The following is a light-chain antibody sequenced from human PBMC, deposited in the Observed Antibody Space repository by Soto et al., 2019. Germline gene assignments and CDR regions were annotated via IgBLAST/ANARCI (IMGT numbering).Light chain of an antibody. Sequence: QSVLTQPPSASGTPGQRVTISCSGSSSNIGSNYVYWYQQLPGTAPKLLIYRNNQRPSGVPDRFSGSKSGTSASLAISGLRSEDEADYYWAAWDDSLSGPVYVFGTGTKLTVL. CDR2: RNN. J-gene: IGLJ1*01. CDR1: SSNIGSNY. V-gene: IGLV1-47*01. CDR3: AAWDDSLSGPVYV.